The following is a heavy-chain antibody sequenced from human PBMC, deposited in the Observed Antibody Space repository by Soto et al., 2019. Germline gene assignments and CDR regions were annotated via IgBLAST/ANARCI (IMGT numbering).Heavy chain of an antibody. Sequence: EVHLLESGGGSEQPGASLKLSCAASGFTFSTYAMSWARQAPGKGLEWVSSIGVDGDTYYGDSVKGRFSISRDNSKNTVYLQMNSLGAEDTAVYYCAKNYHFDSRGQGTLVTVSA. CDR1: GFTFSTYA. V-gene: IGHV3-23*01. D-gene: IGHD3-10*01. CDR2: IGVDGDT. CDR3: AKNYHFDS. J-gene: IGHJ4*02.